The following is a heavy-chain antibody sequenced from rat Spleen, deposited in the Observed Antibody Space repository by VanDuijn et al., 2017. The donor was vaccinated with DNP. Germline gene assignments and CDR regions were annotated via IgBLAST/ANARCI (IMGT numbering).Heavy chain of an antibody. V-gene: IGHV5S13*01. CDR2: ISTGGGNT. Sequence: EVQLVESGGGLVQPGRSLKLSCAASGLTFSDYGMAWVRQAPTKGLEWVASISTGGGNTYYRDSVKGRFTISRDNAKNTQYLQMDSLRSEDTATYYCATHYYDGSYYYAMDAWGQGTSVTVSS. CDR3: ATHYYDGSYYYAMDA. CDR1: GLTFSDYG. J-gene: IGHJ4*01. D-gene: IGHD1-12*02.